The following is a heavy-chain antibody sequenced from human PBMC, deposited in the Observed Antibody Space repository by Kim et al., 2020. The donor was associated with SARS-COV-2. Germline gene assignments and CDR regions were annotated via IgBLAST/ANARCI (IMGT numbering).Heavy chain of an antibody. CDR3: AREATARYFDWLLSGRDDAFDI. Sequence: ASVKVSCKASGYTFTSYYMHWVRQAPGQGLEWMGIINPSGGSTSYAQKFQGRVTMTRDTSTSTVYMELSSLRSEDTAVYYCAREATARYFDWLLSGRDDAFDIWGQGTMVTVSS. CDR2: INPSGGST. J-gene: IGHJ3*02. V-gene: IGHV1-46*03. D-gene: IGHD3-9*01. CDR1: GYTFTSYY.